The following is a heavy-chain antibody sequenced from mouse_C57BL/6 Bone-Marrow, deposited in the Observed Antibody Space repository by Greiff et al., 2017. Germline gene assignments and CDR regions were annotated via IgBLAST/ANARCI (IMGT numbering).Heavy chain of an antibody. CDR2: IYPRSGNT. Sequence: VQLVESGAELARPGASVKLSCKASGYTFTSYGISWVKQRPGQGLEWIGEIYPRSGNTYYNEKFKGKATLTADKSSSTAYMELRNRTSEDSAVYFCARDSNYWGQGTTLTVSS. J-gene: IGHJ2*01. D-gene: IGHD3-2*01. CDR3: ARDSNY. CDR1: GYTFTSYG. V-gene: IGHV1-81*01.